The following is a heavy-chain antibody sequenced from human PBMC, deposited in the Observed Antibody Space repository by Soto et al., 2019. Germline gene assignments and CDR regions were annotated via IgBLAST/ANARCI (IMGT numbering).Heavy chain of an antibody. CDR3: AADRTYCSGDCYVD. V-gene: IGHV1-58*01. Sequence: QMQLVQSGPEVKKPGTSVKVSCKASGFTFTSSAVQWVRQARGQRLEWIGWIVVGSGNTNYAQKFQERVTITRDMSTSTAYRELSSLRSEDTAVYYCAADRTYCSGDCYVDWGQGTLVTVSS. CDR2: IVVGSGNT. J-gene: IGHJ4*02. D-gene: IGHD2-21*02. CDR1: GFTFTSSA.